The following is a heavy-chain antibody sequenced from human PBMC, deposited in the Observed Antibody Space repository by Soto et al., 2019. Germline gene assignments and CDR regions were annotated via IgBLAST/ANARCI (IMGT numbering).Heavy chain of an antibody. CDR1: GGCFSGYY. CDR2: INHSGST. V-gene: IGHV4-34*01. Sequence: SATLSITCAVYGGCFSGYYWSWIRQPPGKGLEWIGEINHSGSTNYNPSLKSRVTISVDTTKNQFSLKLRSVTAADKAVYYCARVSVCITIFGVVISSYNWLGPWGQGTLVTVSS. J-gene: IGHJ5*02. D-gene: IGHD3-3*01. CDR3: ARVSVCITIFGVVISSYNWLGP.